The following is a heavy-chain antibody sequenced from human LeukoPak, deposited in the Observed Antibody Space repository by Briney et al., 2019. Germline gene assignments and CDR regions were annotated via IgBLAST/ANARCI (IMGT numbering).Heavy chain of an antibody. Sequence: GGSLRLSCAASGFSFYDFEMSWVRQVPGKGLEYVSGISRSGRATGYGDSVKDRFTISRDNAKNSLYLQMTSLRAEDTALYHCARVPGSHYYYYMDVWGKGTAVTVSS. CDR2: ISRSGRAT. CDR3: ARVPGSHYYYYMDV. CDR1: GFSFYDFE. J-gene: IGHJ6*03. V-gene: IGHV3-20*01.